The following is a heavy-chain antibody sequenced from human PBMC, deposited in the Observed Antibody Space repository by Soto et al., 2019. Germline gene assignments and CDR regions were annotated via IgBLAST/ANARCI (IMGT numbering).Heavy chain of an antibody. CDR3: AKGQLAYYYYYGMDV. CDR1: GLTFDDYA. Sequence: EVQLVESGGGLVQPGRSLRLSCAASGLTFDDYAMHWVRQAPGKGLEWVSGISWNSGSIGYADSVKGRFTISRDNAKNSLYLQMNSLRAEDTALYYCAKGQLAYYYYYGMDVWGQGTTVTVSS. V-gene: IGHV3-9*01. CDR2: ISWNSGSI. D-gene: IGHD6-13*01. J-gene: IGHJ6*02.